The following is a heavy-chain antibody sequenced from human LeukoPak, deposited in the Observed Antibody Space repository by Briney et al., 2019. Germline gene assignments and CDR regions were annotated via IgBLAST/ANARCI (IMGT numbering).Heavy chain of an antibody. D-gene: IGHD6-19*01. Sequence: ASETLSLTCTVSGYSISSGYYWGWIRQPPGKGLEWIGSIYHSGSTYYNPSLKSRVTISVDTSKNQFSLKLSSVTAADTAVYYCASLYSSGWYFGYWGQGTLVIVSS. CDR1: GYSISSGYY. CDR2: IYHSGST. V-gene: IGHV4-38-2*02. CDR3: ASLYSSGWYFGY. J-gene: IGHJ4*02.